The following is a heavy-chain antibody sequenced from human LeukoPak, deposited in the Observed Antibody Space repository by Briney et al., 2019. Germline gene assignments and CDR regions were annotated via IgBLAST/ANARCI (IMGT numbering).Heavy chain of an antibody. V-gene: IGHV3-7*03. Sequence: GGSLRLSCEASGFTFSTYWMRWVRQAPGEGLEWVANIKQDGSQKYYVDSVKGRFIISRDNAKNSLYLQMNSVRAEDTAVYYCAREGTFGDYRASGDHWGQGALVTVSS. D-gene: IGHD2-21*02. CDR2: IKQDGSQK. J-gene: IGHJ4*02. CDR1: GFTFSTYW. CDR3: AREGTFGDYRASGDH.